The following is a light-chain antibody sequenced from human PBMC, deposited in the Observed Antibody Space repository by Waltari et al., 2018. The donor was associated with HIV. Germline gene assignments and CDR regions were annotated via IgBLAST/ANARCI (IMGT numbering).Light chain of an antibody. CDR2: WAS. CDR3: QQYSITPVT. V-gene: IGKV4-1*01. CDR1: QSVLYSSNNKNY. Sequence: DIVMTQSPDSLAVSLGERATMNCKSSQSVLYSSNNKNYLAWYQQKPGQPPKLLIYWASTRESGVPDRFSGSRSATDFTLTISSLQAEDVAVYYCQQYSITPVTFGQGTKLEIK. J-gene: IGKJ2*01.